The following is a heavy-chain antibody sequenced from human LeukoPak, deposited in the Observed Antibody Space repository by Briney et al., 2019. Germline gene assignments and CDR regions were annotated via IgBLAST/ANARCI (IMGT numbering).Heavy chain of an antibody. Sequence: ASVKVSCKASGYTFTNYGVIWVRQAPGQGLEWMGWISTYNGNTNYAQKLQGRVTMTTDTSTSTAYMEVRSLRSEDTAVYYCARDRLVRPEYYYYGMDVWGQGTTVTVSS. CDR2: ISTYNGNT. V-gene: IGHV1-18*01. CDR3: ARDRLVRPEYYYYGMDV. CDR1: GYTFTNYG. J-gene: IGHJ6*02.